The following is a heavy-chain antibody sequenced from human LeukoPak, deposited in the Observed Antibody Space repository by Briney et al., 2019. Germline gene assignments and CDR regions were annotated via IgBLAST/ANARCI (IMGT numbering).Heavy chain of an antibody. D-gene: IGHD2-15*01. CDR3: ATYCSGGSCYENFDY. Sequence: GGSLRLSCAASGFTFSSYAMSWVRQAPGKGLEWVSAISGSGGSTYYADSVKGRFTISRDNSKNTLYLQMNSLRAEDTAVYYCATYCSGGSCYENFDYWGQGTLVTVSS. J-gene: IGHJ4*02. V-gene: IGHV3-23*01. CDR2: ISGSGGST. CDR1: GFTFSSYA.